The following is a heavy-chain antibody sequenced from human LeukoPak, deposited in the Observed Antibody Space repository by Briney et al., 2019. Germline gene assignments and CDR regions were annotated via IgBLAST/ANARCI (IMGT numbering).Heavy chain of an antibody. Sequence: GGSLRLSCAASGFTFSSYAMSWVRQAPGKGLEWVSAISGSGGSTYYADSVKGRFTISRDNSKNTLYLQMNSLRAEDMAVYYCVREGYSYGRPFDYWGQGTLVTVSS. CDR3: VREGYSYGRPFDY. J-gene: IGHJ4*02. CDR1: GFTFSSYA. V-gene: IGHV3-23*01. D-gene: IGHD5-18*01. CDR2: ISGSGGST.